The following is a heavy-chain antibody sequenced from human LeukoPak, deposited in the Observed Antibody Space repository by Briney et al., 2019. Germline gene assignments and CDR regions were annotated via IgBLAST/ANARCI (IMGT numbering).Heavy chain of an antibody. V-gene: IGHV3-74*01. J-gene: IGHJ6*03. Sequence: GGSLRLSCAASGFTFSTSWMHWVRQAPGKGLVWVSQINNDGSKTNYADSVKGRFTISRDNAKNTVYLQMNSLRADDTALYYCTRAGPGRTGTYYMDVWGKGTTVTVSS. CDR1: GFTFSTSW. CDR3: TRAGPGRTGTYYMDV. CDR2: INNDGSKT. D-gene: IGHD1-7*01.